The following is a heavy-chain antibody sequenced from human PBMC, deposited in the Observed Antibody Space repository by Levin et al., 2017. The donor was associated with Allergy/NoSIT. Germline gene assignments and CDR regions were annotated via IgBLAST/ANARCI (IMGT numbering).Heavy chain of an antibody. V-gene: IGHV6-1*01. Sequence: SQTFSLTCAISGDSVSSNIAAWNWIRQSPSRGLEWLGRTYYRSKWYNDYAVSVRSRMTLNADTSKNQFFLQLNSVTPEDTAVYYCLRDLYGQIDYWGQGILVTVSS. CDR1: GDSVSSNIAA. CDR2: TYYRSKWYN. CDR3: LRDLYGQIDY. D-gene: IGHD4-17*01. J-gene: IGHJ4*02.